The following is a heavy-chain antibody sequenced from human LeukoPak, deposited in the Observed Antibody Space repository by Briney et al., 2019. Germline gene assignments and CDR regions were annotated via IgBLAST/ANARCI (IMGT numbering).Heavy chain of an antibody. Sequence: GGSLRLSCAGSGFSFSSYGMHWVRQAPGKGLEWMAFIRSDGSNKYYADSVKGRFTISRDNSKNTLYLQMNSLRAEDTAVYYCARRAAPGFDPWGQGTLVTVSS. D-gene: IGHD6-13*01. CDR2: IRSDGSNK. CDR3: ARRAAPGFDP. CDR1: GFSFSSYG. J-gene: IGHJ5*02. V-gene: IGHV3-30*02.